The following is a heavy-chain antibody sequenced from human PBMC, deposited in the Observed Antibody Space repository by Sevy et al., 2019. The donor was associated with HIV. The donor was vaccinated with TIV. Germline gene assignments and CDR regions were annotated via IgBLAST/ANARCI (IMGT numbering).Heavy chain of an antibody. V-gene: IGHV3-15*01. CDR2: IKSKTDGGTK. Sequence: GGSLRLSCAASGFTFSNAWMSWVRQAPGKGLEWVGRIKSKTDGGTKDDAAPVKDRVTISRDDSKNTLYLEMNSLKTEDTAVDYGTTAPTTVVTRWGQGTLVTVSS. CDR1: GFTFSNAW. D-gene: IGHD4-17*01. J-gene: IGHJ4*02. CDR3: TTAPTTVVTR.